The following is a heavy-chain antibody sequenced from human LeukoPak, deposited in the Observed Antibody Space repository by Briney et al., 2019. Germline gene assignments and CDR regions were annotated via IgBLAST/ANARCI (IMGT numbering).Heavy chain of an antibody. V-gene: IGHV4-34*01. CDR1: GVSFSGYY. J-gene: IGHJ6*03. CDR2: INHSGST. CDR3: ARAQQQLVSRMGYGGNSVPHYYYYYMGV. Sequence: PSETLSLTCAVYGVSFSGYYWSWIRQPPGKGLEWIGEINHSGSTNYNPSLKSRVTISVDTSKNQFSLKLSSVTAADTAVYYCARAQQQLVSRMGYGGNSVPHYYYYYMGVWGKGTTVTVSS. D-gene: IGHD4-23*01.